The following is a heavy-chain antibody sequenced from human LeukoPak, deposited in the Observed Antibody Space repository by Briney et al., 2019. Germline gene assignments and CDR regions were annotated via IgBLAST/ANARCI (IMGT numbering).Heavy chain of an antibody. J-gene: IGHJ4*02. CDR2: IAYDGSNK. CDR3: AKYSAAGAYDRHSEFDY. Sequence: GGSLRLSSETSGFTFSRYAMQWVRQAPGKGLEWVAVIAYDGSNKYSADSLKGRLTISRDNSNNTLYLQMSNLRTEDTAVYYCAKYSAAGAYDRHSEFDYWGQGALVTVSS. D-gene: IGHD3-22*01. CDR1: GFTFSRYA. V-gene: IGHV3-30*18.